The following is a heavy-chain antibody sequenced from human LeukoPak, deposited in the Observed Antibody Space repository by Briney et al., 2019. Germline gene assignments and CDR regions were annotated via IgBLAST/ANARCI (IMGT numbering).Heavy chain of an antibody. CDR3: ARPYRSGWYGPFDI. Sequence: SETLSLTCSVSGDSFTSYYWSWIRQPPGKGLEWIGYIYYSGNTNYNPSLKSRVTISVDTSKNQFSLKLSSVTAADTAAYYCARPYRSGWYGPFDIWGPGTMVTVSS. CDR1: GDSFTSYY. J-gene: IGHJ3*02. V-gene: IGHV4-59*08. D-gene: IGHD6-19*01. CDR2: IYYSGNT.